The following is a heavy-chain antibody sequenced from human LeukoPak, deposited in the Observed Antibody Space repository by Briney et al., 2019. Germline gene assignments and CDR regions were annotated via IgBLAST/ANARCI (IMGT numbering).Heavy chain of an antibody. CDR3: ARHTVTMVRGVISWFDP. J-gene: IGHJ5*02. V-gene: IGHV4-4*07. CDR1: GASINTYF. Sequence: SETLSLTCTVSGASINTYFWSWFRQPAGKGLEWIGRIHSSGTTNYNPSLKGRVSMSMDMSKNQFSLRLNSLTAADTAVYYCARHTVTMVRGVISWFDPWGQGTLVTVSS. D-gene: IGHD3-10*01. CDR2: IHSSGTT.